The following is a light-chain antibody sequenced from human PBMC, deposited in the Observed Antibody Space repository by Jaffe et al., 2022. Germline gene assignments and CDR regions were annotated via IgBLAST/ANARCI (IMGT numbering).Light chain of an antibody. CDR3: QQYNNWPPGVT. CDR1: QSVSSN. J-gene: IGKJ4*01. CDR2: GAS. V-gene: IGKV3-15*01. Sequence: EIVMTQSPDTLSVSPGERATLSCRASQSVSSNLAWYQQKPGQAPRLLIYGASTRATGIPARFSGSGSGTEFTLTISSLQSEDFAVYYCQQYNNWPPGVTFGGGTKVEIK.